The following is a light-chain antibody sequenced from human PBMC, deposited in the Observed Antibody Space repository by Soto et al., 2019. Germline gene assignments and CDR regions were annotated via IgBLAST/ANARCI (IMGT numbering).Light chain of an antibody. CDR3: QQYNSYSFT. CDR2: KAS. Sequence: DIQMTQSPSTLSASVGDRVTITCRASQSISSWLAWYQQKSGKAPKLLIYKASSLESGVPSRFSGSGSGTEFTLTISSLQPDDFATYYRQQYNSYSFTFGPGTKVDIK. V-gene: IGKV1-5*03. J-gene: IGKJ3*01. CDR1: QSISSW.